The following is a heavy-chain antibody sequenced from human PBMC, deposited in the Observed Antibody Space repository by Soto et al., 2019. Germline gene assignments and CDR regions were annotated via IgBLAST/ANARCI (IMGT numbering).Heavy chain of an antibody. D-gene: IGHD6-13*01. CDR1: GGAFNNYA. Sequence: QVQLVQSGAEVKRPGSSVKVSCKASGGAFNNYAIDWVRQAPGQGLEWLGTIVPVFPSVYYAPRFQGRLTITADGSTDTAYMMLTSLKSEDTAVYYCGRDRPSTAAAYFDYGLNVWGQGTPVTVSS. V-gene: IGHV1-69*18. CDR3: GRDRPSTAAAYFDYGLNV. CDR2: IVPVFPSV. J-gene: IGHJ6*02.